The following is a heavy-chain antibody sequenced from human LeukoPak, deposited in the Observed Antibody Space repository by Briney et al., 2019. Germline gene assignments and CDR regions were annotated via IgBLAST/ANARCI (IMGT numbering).Heavy chain of an antibody. V-gene: IGHV3-21*04. CDR1: EFTFSSYN. D-gene: IGHD1-26*01. CDR2: ISSSGSYI. CDR3: AKDRGGSYWGGDFDY. Sequence: PGGSLRLSCAASEFTFSSYNMNWVRQAPGKGLEWVSSISSSGSYIYYADSVKGRFTISRDNAKNSLYLQMNSLRAEDTALYYCAKDRGGSYWGGDFDYWGQGTLVTVSS. J-gene: IGHJ4*02.